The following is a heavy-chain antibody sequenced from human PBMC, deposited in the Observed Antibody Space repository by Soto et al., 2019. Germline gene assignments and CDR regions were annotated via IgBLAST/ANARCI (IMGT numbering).Heavy chain of an antibody. CDR1: GFPIGITD. CDR2: IDGSGGAT. Sequence: TXGSLRLSCAASGFPIGITDMSWVRQAPGKGLEWVSTIDGSGGATHYADSVKGRFTISRDNSKKTVFLQMSSLRADDTAVYYCAKNSGWFNTWGQGTLVTVSS. CDR3: AKNSGWFNT. D-gene: IGHD3-10*01. J-gene: IGHJ5*02. V-gene: IGHV3-23*01.